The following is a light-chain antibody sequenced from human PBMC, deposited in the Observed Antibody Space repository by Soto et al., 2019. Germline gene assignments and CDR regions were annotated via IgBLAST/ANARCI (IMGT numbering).Light chain of an antibody. CDR1: QSLLHKNGNNY. Sequence: EIVMTQSPLSLPVTPGEPASISCSSSQSLLHKNGNNYFNWYLQKPGQSPQHLIYLGSKRASGVPDRFSGGGSGRDFTLGSSRVEAEDVGVDYGMQALRIPWTCGQGPRVEAK. V-gene: IGKV2-28*01. CDR2: LGS. CDR3: MQALRIPWT. J-gene: IGKJ1*01.